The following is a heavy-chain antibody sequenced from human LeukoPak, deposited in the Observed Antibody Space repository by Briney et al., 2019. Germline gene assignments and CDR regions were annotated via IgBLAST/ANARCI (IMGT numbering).Heavy chain of an antibody. D-gene: IGHD6-19*01. CDR3: AKDSNGWYQRGSNYFDY. CDR2: ISGSGSST. Sequence: PGGSLRLYCAAYGFTFTSYAMNWVRQDPGKGLEWVSTISGSGSSTYYVDSVKGRFTISRDNSNNTLYLRMNSLRAEDTAEYYCAKDSNGWYQRGSNYFDYWGQGTLVTVSS. CDR1: GFTFTSYA. V-gene: IGHV3-23*01. J-gene: IGHJ4*02.